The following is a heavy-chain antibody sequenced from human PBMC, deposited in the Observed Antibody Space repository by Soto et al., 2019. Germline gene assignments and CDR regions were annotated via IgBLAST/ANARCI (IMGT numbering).Heavy chain of an antibody. CDR2: INHAGGT. Sequence: SETLSLTCAVSGASISSGGYSWSWIRQPPGKGLEWNGYINHAGGTQYNPALQSRVTLSVDRSNNQFSLKMTSLTAADTAVYFCARLQYGEGFDFWGQGNLVTVSS. CDR3: ARLQYGEGFDF. D-gene: IGHD4-17*01. V-gene: IGHV4-30-2*01. J-gene: IGHJ4*02. CDR1: GASISSGGYS.